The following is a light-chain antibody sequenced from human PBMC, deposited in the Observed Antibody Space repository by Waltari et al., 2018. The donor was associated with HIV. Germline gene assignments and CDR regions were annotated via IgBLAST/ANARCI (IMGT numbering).Light chain of an antibody. CDR2: SNN. V-gene: IGLV1-44*01. Sequence: QSVLTQPPSASGTPGQRVTISCSGSSSNIGSNTVTWYQQLPGTAPRLLIYSNNQRPSGVPDRFSGSKSGTSASLAISGFQSEDEADYYCAAWDDSLSGLVVFGGGTKLTVL. CDR3: AAWDDSLSGLVV. J-gene: IGLJ2*01. CDR1: SSNIGSNT.